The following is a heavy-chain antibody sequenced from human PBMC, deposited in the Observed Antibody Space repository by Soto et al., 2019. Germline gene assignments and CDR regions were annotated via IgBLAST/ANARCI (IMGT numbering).Heavy chain of an antibody. Sequence: QVQLVQSGAEVKKPGSSVKVSCKASGGTFSSYAISWVRQAPGQGLEWMGGIIPIFGTANYVQKFQGRVTIPADESTSTAYMALPSLRSEDTAVYYCARGERWSLPDAFDPWGQGTMVTVSS. V-gene: IGHV1-69*12. D-gene: IGHD2-15*01. CDR3: ARGERWSLPDAFDP. CDR1: GGTFSSYA. J-gene: IGHJ3*01. CDR2: IIPIFGTA.